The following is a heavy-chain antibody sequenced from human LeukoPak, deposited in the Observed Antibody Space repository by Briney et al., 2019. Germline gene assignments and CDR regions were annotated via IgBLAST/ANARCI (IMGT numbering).Heavy chain of an antibody. CDR1: GFTFDDYA. CDR3: AKGNFNYYDSSGYSYSDY. J-gene: IGHJ4*02. CDR2: ISWNSGSI. Sequence: GGSLRLSCAASGFTFDDYAMHWVRQAPGKGLEWVSGISWNSGSIGYADSVKGRFTISRDNAKNSLYLQMNSLRAEDTALYYCAKGNFNYYDSSGYSYSDYWGQGTLVTVSS. D-gene: IGHD3-22*01. V-gene: IGHV3-9*01.